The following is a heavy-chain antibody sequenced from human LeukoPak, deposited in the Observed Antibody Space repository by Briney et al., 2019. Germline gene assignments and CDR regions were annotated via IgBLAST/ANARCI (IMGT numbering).Heavy chain of an antibody. Sequence: ASVKVSCKASGYTFTGYYMHWVRQAPGQGLEWMGWINPNSGGTNYAQKFQGWVTMTRDTSISTAYMELSRLRSDDTAVYHCARDGRAAAAGNWFDPWGQGTLVTVSS. CDR2: INPNSGGT. J-gene: IGHJ5*02. CDR3: ARDGRAAAAGNWFDP. D-gene: IGHD6-13*01. CDR1: GYTFTGYY. V-gene: IGHV1-2*04.